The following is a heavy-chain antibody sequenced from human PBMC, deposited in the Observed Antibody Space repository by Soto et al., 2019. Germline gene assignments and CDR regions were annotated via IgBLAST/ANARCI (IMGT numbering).Heavy chain of an antibody. Sequence: PSETLSLTCTVSGGSISSYYWSWIRQPPGKGLEWIGYIYYSGSTNYNPSLKSRVTISVDTSKNQFSLKLSSVTAADTAVYYCARGVKSLDDFWSGYQAPLRNPYYFGYWGQGTLVTVSS. J-gene: IGHJ4*02. CDR3: ARGVKSLDDFWSGYQAPLRNPYYFGY. CDR1: GGSISSYY. CDR2: IYYSGST. D-gene: IGHD3-3*01. V-gene: IGHV4-59*01.